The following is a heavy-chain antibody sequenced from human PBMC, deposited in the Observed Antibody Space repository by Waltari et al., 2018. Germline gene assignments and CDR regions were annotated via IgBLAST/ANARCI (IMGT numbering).Heavy chain of an antibody. Sequence: EVQLVESGGGLVQPGGSLKLSCAASGFTFSGSAMHWVRQASGEGGRWVCRISNKANGDATAYGASVKGRFTISRDDSKNTAYLQMNSLKTEDTAVYYCTSGYCSGGSCYGYWGQGTLVTVSS. CDR1: GFTFSGSA. CDR2: ISNKANGDAT. V-gene: IGHV3-73*01. D-gene: IGHD2-15*01. J-gene: IGHJ4*02. CDR3: TSGYCSGGSCYGY.